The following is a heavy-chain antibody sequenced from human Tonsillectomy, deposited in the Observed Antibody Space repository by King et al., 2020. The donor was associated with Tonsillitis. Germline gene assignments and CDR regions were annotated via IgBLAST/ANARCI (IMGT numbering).Heavy chain of an antibody. D-gene: IGHD4-17*01. CDR3: AGKMTKGDYYYYYYYYMDV. V-gene: IGHV4-39*01. CDR2: MDYSGNT. CDR1: GGSISSSSYY. Sequence: QLQESGPGLVKPSETLSLTCTVAGGSISSSSYYWGWIRQPPGKGLEWIGTMDYSGNTYYNPSLKSRLTISVDTSKNQFSLKLSSVTAADTAVYYCAGKMTKGDYYYYYYYYMDVWGKGTTVTVSS. J-gene: IGHJ6*03.